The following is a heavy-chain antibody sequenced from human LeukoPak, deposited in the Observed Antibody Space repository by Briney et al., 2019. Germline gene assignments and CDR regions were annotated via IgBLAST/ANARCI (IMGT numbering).Heavy chain of an antibody. D-gene: IGHD3-10*01. CDR2: IYYSGST. V-gene: IGHV4-59*01. Sequence: SETLSLTCTVSGGFISSYYWSWIRQPPGKELEWIGYIYYSGSTNYNPSLKSRVTISVDTSKNQFSLKLSSVTAADTAVYYCARDNVGWGYYGSGTLKQDWFDPWGQGTLVTVSS. J-gene: IGHJ5*02. CDR3: ARDNVGWGYYGSGTLKQDWFDP. CDR1: GGFISSYY.